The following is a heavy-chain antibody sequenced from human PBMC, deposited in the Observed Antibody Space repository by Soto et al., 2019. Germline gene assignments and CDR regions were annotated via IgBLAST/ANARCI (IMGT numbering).Heavy chain of an antibody. CDR1: GFTVTEIY. Sequence: EVQLLESGGGLVQPGGSLRLSCVASGFTVTEIYMNWVRQAPGKGLEWVSVIYNEFTDYADSVRGRFSISTDSSKNALYLQMNSLRAEDSAVYYCVREPRYCSCGSCSIMGDAFDSWGQGTMVTVSS. D-gene: IGHD2-15*01. V-gene: IGHV3-66*01. J-gene: IGHJ3*02. CDR3: VREPRYCSCGSCSIMGDAFDS. CDR2: IYNEFT.